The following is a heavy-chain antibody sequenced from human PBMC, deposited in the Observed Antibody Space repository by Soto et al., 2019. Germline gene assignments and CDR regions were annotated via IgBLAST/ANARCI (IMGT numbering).Heavy chain of an antibody. D-gene: IGHD2-15*01. J-gene: IGHJ3*02. CDR1: GYTFTGYY. Sequence: QVQLVQSGAEVKKPGASVKDSCKASGYTFTGYYMHWVRQAPGQGLEWMGWINPNSGGTNYAQKFQGWVTMTRDTSISTAYMELSRLRSDDTAVYYCARAGGYCRGGSCYSHPFDIWGQGTMVTVSS. CDR2: INPNSGGT. V-gene: IGHV1-2*04. CDR3: ARAGGYCRGGSCYSHPFDI.